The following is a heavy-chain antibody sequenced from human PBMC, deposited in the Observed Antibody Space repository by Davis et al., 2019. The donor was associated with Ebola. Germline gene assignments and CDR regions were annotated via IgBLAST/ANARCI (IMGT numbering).Heavy chain of an antibody. CDR3: AREHCSSTSCYKRFWFDP. D-gene: IGHD2-2*01. Sequence: GESLKISCAASGFTFSSYSMNWVRQAPGKGLEWVAVIWYDGSNKYYADSVKGRLTISRDNSKNTLYLQMNSLRAEDTAVYYCAREHCSSTSCYKRFWFDPWGQGTLVTVSS. CDR2: IWYDGSNK. V-gene: IGHV3-33*08. J-gene: IGHJ5*02. CDR1: GFTFSSYS.